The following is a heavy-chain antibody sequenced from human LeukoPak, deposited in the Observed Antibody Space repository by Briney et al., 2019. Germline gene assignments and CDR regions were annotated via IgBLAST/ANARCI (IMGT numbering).Heavy chain of an antibody. Sequence: GGSLRLSCAASGFTFSSYWMSWVRQAPGKGLEWVANIKQDGSEKYYVDSVKGRFTISRDNAENSLYLQMNSLRAEDTAVYYCARDLYRIVVVPHYFDYWGQGTLVTVSS. CDR2: IKQDGSEK. D-gene: IGHD3-22*01. V-gene: IGHV3-7*01. CDR1: GFTFSSYW. CDR3: ARDLYRIVVVPHYFDY. J-gene: IGHJ4*02.